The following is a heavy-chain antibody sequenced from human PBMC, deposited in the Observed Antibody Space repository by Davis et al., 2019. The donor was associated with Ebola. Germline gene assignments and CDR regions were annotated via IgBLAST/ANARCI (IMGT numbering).Heavy chain of an antibody. CDR1: GGPFSSYA. CDR2: IIPMFGRP. V-gene: IGHV1-69*13. Sequence: SVKVSCKASGGPFSSYAISWVRQAPGQGLEWMGGIIPMFGRPNYAQKFQGRVTISADESTRTAYMELSSLRSEDTAVYYCARENYYGLMGYGMDVWGQGTTVTVSS. J-gene: IGHJ6*02. CDR3: ARENYYGLMGYGMDV. D-gene: IGHD3-10*01.